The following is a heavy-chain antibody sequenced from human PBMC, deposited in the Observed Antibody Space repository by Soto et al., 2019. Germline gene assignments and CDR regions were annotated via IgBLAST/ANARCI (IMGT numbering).Heavy chain of an antibody. D-gene: IGHD6-19*01. CDR3: AKTAEAVAGTVFGY. J-gene: IGHJ4*02. Sequence: EVQLLDSGGGLVQPGGSLRLSCVASGFTFRNFAMSWVRQAPGKGLACVSAIGGGGGSTYYADSGKGRFTISRDNSKNTLYLQMSSRRAEDTAVYYCAKTAEAVAGTVFGYWGQGTLVTVSS. CDR2: IGGGGGST. CDR1: GFTFRNFA. V-gene: IGHV3-23*01.